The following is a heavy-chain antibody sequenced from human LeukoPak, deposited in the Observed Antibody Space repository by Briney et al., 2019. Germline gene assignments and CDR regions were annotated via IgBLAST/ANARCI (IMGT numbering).Heavy chain of an antibody. CDR2: ISGSGGST. V-gene: IGHV3-23*01. CDR3: AKVGGAAAKGYYYYYYMDV. J-gene: IGHJ6*03. CDR1: RFTFSSYA. D-gene: IGHD6-13*01. Sequence: GGSLRLSCAASRFTFSSYAMSWVRQAPGKGLEWVSAISGSGGSTYYADSVKGRFTISRDNSKNTLYLQMNSLRAEDTAVYYCAKVGGAAAKGYYYYYYMDVWAKGTTVTVSS.